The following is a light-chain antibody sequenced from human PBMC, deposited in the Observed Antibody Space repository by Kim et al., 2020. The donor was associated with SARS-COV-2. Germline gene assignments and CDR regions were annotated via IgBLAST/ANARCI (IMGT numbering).Light chain of an antibody. CDR3: SSRDSSGNHWV. CDR2: GKN. CDR1: SLRRYY. J-gene: IGLJ3*02. Sequence: SSELTQDPAVSVALGQTVRITCQGDSLRRYYASWYQQKPGQAPVLVIYGKNNRPSGIPDRFSGSSSGNTASLTITGAQAEDEADYYCSSRDSSGNHWVFG. V-gene: IGLV3-19*01.